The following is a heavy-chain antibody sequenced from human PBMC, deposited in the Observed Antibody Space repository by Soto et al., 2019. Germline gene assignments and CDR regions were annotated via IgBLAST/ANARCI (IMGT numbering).Heavy chain of an antibody. Sequence: GESLKISCAASGFTFSSYAMHWVRQAPGKGLEYVSAISSNGGSTYYANSVKGRFTISRDNSKNTLYLQMGSLRAEDMAVYYCARDSPEMVAAFDYWGQGTLVTVSS. V-gene: IGHV3-64*01. J-gene: IGHJ4*02. CDR2: ISSNGGST. D-gene: IGHD2-15*01. CDR1: GFTFSSYA. CDR3: ARDSPEMVAAFDY.